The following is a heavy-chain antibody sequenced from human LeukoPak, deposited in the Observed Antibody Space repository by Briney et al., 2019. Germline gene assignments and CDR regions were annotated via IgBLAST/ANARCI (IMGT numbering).Heavy chain of an antibody. J-gene: IGHJ4*02. V-gene: IGHV1-2*02. D-gene: IGHD3-22*01. CDR1: GYTFTGYY. CDR3: ARDSIYYYDSSGYYSPHFDY. Sequence: GASVKASCKASGYTFTGYYMHWVRQAPGQGLEWMGWINPNSGGTNYAQKFQGRVTMTRDTSISTAYMELSRLRSDDTAVYYCARDSIYYYDSSGYYSPHFDYWGQGTLVTVSS. CDR2: INPNSGGT.